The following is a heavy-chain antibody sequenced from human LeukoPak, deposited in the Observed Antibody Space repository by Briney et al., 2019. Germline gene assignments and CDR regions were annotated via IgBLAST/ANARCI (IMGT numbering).Heavy chain of an antibody. CDR2: INHSGST. Sequence: PSETLSLTCAVYGGSFSGYYWSWIRQPPGKALEWIGEINHSGSTNYNPSLKSRVTISVDMSKNQFSLKLSSVTAADTAVYYCARGPPAKPGTGYYYGMDVWGQGTTVTVSS. J-gene: IGHJ6*02. CDR1: GGSFSGYY. CDR3: ARGPPAKPGTGYYYGMDV. V-gene: IGHV4-34*01. D-gene: IGHD2-2*01.